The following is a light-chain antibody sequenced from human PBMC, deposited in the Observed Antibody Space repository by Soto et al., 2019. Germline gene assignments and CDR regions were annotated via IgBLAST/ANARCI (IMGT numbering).Light chain of an antibody. CDR3: QQYDNLALT. Sequence: DVQMTQSPSSLSVSVGDRGTITCQASQDISNYLNWYQQKPGKAPKLLIYDASNLETGVPSRFSGSGSGTDVTFTISSLQPEDIATYYCQQYDNLALTFGGGTKVEIK. V-gene: IGKV1-33*01. J-gene: IGKJ4*01. CDR1: QDISNY. CDR2: DAS.